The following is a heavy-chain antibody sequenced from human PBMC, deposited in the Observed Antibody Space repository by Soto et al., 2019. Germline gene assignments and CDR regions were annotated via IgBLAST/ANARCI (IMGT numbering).Heavy chain of an antibody. J-gene: IGHJ6*02. Sequence: GGSLRLSCAASGFTFSSYAMHWVRQAPGKGLEWVAVISYDGSNKYYADSVKGRFTISRDNSKNTLYLQMTSLRAQDTAVYYCARDVKLSLGYQLLYPPNSGDYYYGMDVWGQGTTVTVSS. D-gene: IGHD2-2*02. CDR1: GFTFSSYA. CDR3: ARDVKLSLGYQLLYPPNSGDYYYGMDV. V-gene: IGHV3-30-3*01. CDR2: ISYDGSNK.